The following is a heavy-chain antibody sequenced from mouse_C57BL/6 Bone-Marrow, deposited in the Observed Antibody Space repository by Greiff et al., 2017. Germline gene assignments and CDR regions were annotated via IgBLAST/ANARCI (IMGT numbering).Heavy chain of an antibody. CDR3: ATFYYDYDGY. Sequence: EVQLQQSGPELVKPGASVKLSCKASGYTFTDYYMNWVNQRPGKSLEWIGDINPNNGGTSSNQTFTGKATLTVDNSSSTAYMELRSLTSEDSAVYYCATFYYDYDGYWGQGTTLTVSS. CDR2: INPNNGGT. J-gene: IGHJ2*01. V-gene: IGHV1-26*01. CDR1: GYTFTDYY. D-gene: IGHD2-4*01.